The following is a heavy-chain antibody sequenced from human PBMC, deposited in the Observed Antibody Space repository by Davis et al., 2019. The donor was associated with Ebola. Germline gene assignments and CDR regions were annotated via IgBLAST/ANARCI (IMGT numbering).Heavy chain of an antibody. J-gene: IGHJ5*02. CDR1: GGSFSGYY. V-gene: IGHV4-34*01. Sequence: PSETLSLTCAVYGGSFSGYYWSWIRQPPGKGLEWIGEINHSGSTNYNPSLKSRVTISVDTSKNQFSLKLSSVTAADTAVYYCARGSLRTYSSSWYAMWAWFDPWGQGTLVTVSS. CDR3: ARGSLRTYSSSWYAMWAWFDP. CDR2: INHSGST. D-gene: IGHD6-13*01.